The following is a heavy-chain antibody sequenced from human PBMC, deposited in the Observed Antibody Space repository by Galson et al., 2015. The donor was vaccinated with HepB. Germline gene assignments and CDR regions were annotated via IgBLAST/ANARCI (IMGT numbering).Heavy chain of an antibody. J-gene: IGHJ6*02. CDR3: ARARMVRGTTDYYYYGMDV. Sequence: SETLSLTCAVYGGSFSGYYWSWIRQPPGKGLEWIGEINHSGSTNYNPSLKSRVTISVDTSKNQFSLKLSSVTAADTAVYYCARARMVRGTTDYYYYGMDVWGQGTTVTVSS. D-gene: IGHD3-10*01. CDR1: GGSFSGYY. CDR2: INHSGST. V-gene: IGHV4-34*01.